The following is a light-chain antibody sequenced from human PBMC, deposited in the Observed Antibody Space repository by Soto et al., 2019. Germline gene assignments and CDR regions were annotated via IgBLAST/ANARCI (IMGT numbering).Light chain of an antibody. J-gene: IGKJ4*01. CDR3: QQLNSYPLT. CDR2: AAS. V-gene: IGKV1-9*01. CDR1: QGISSF. Sequence: IQLTQSPSSLSASVGDRVTITCRASQGISSFLAWYQQKPGKAPKLLIYAASTLQSGVPSRFSGSGSGTDFTFTISSLQPEDFATYYCQQLNSYPLTFGGGTKVEIE.